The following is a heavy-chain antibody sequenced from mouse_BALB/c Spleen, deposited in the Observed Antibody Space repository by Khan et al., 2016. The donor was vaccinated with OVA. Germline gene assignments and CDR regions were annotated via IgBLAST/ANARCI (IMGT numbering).Heavy chain of an antibody. Sequence: EVQLMESGPGLVKPSPSLSLTCTVTGYSFTNDYAWNLIRQFPGNHLGCMGYIPCSGNTKYNPSLKSRISFTRDTSTNKFFLQLNFVTFEDSATFCGERIQGGDFDYWGQGTTLTVSS. CDR2: IPCSGNT. V-gene: IGHV3-2*02. J-gene: IGHJ2*01. CDR3: ERIQGGDFDY. CDR1: GYSFTNDYA. D-gene: IGHD3-2*02.